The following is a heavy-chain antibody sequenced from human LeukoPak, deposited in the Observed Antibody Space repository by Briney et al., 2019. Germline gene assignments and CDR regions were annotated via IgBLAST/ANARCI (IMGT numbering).Heavy chain of an antibody. V-gene: IGHV3-48*03. Sequence: PGGSLRLSCAASGFTFSTFAMNWVRQAPGKGLEWVSYISSSGSTIYYADSVKGRFTISRDNAKNSLYLQMNSLRAEDTAVYYCARDLDGYKRLPNAFDIWGQGTMVTVSS. J-gene: IGHJ3*02. D-gene: IGHD5-24*01. CDR3: ARDLDGYKRLPNAFDI. CDR2: ISSSGSTI. CDR1: GFTFSTFA.